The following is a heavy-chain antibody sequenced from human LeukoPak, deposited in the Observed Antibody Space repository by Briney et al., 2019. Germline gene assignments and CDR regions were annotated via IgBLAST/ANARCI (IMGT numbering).Heavy chain of an antibody. V-gene: IGHV3-30*18. CDR3: VKGLVQTTMSYSVDY. CDR1: GFTFTNYA. J-gene: IGHJ4*02. CDR2: ISSDGSKN. Sequence: GGSLRLSCAASGFTFTNYAMHWVRQTPGKGLEWVALISSDGSKNIYADPVKGRFTVSRDNSKNTLYLQMNSLRAEDTAVYYCVKGLVQTTMSYSVDYWGRGALVTVSS. D-gene: IGHD1-1*01.